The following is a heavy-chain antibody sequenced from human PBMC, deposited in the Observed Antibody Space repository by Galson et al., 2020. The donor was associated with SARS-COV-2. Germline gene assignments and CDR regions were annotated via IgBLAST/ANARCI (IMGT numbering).Heavy chain of an antibody. CDR1: GYTFTSYD. D-gene: IGHD3-3*01. Sequence: ASVKVSCKASGYTFTSYDINWVRQATGQGLEWMGWMNPNSGHTGYAQKFQGRVTMNRNTSISTAYMELSSLRSEDTAVYYCARVGLSITIFYYFYYLDVWGKGTTVTVSS. V-gene: IGHV1-8*01. CDR3: ARVGLSITIFYYFYYLDV. CDR2: MNPNSGHT. J-gene: IGHJ6*03.